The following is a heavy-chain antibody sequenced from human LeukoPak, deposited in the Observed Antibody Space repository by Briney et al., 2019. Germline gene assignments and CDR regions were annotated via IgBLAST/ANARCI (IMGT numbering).Heavy chain of an antibody. V-gene: IGHV1-2*02. CDR1: GYTFTGYY. Sequence: ASVKVSCKASGYTFTGYYMHWVRQAPGQGLEWMGWINPNSGGTNYAQKFQGRVTMTRDTSISTAYMELSRLRSDDTAVYYCARGEWELPYCYFDYWGQGTLVTVSS. J-gene: IGHJ4*02. CDR2: INPNSGGT. CDR3: ARGEWELPYCYFDY. D-gene: IGHD1-26*01.